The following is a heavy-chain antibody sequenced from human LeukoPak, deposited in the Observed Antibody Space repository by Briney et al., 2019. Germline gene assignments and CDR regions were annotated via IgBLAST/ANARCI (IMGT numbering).Heavy chain of an antibody. CDR1: GFTFSSYS. Sequence: LRLSCAASGFTFSSYSMNWVRQPPGKGLEWIGYIYHSGSTYYNPSLKSRVTISVDRSKNQFSLKLSSVTAADTAVYYCASAKASAAMHYYYGMDVWGQGTTVTVSS. CDR2: IYHSGST. D-gene: IGHD2-2*01. V-gene: IGHV4-30-2*01. CDR3: ASAKASAAMHYYYGMDV. J-gene: IGHJ6*02.